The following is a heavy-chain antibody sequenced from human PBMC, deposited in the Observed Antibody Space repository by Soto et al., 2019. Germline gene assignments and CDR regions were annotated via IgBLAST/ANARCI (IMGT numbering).Heavy chain of an antibody. J-gene: IGHJ4*02. D-gene: IGHD6-19*01. V-gene: IGHV3-73*02. CDR1: GFTFSGST. CDR2: IPSKTNTYAT. Sequence: EVQLVESGGGLVQPGGSLKLSSAPSGFTFSGSTIHWVRQTSGKGLEWVGRIPSKTNTYATAYAASVKGRFTISRDDSKNTAYLQMDSLKTEDTAVYYCTRQHLAAPVASAIDYWGQGTLVTVSS. CDR3: TRQHLAAPVASAIDY.